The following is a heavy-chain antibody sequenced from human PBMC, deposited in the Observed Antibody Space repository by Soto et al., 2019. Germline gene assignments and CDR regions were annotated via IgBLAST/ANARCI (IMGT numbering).Heavy chain of an antibody. J-gene: IGHJ4*02. CDR2: INPNNGAT. CDR1: GYIFTGNY. Sequence: GASVKVSCKASGYIFTGNYMHWVRQAPGQGLEYMGWINPNNGATNYAQNFQGRVTMTWDTSISTAYMELRRLRSDDTAVYYCAPHYPDSSGYFDHWGQGTLVTVSS. V-gene: IGHV1-2*02. CDR3: APHYPDSSGYFDH. D-gene: IGHD3-22*01.